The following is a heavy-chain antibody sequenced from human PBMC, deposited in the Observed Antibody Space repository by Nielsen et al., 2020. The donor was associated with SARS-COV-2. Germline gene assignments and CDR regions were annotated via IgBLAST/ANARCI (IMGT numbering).Heavy chain of an antibody. CDR3: ARLGFCSSTKCYGLNY. CDR1: GGSFSGYH. V-gene: IGHV4-34*01. CDR2: ITHSGST. D-gene: IGHD2-2*01. J-gene: IGHJ4*02. Sequence: SETLSLTCSVYGGSFSGYHWSWIRQSPGKGLEWIGEITHSGSTNYNPSLKSRVTISVDTSNNQFSLKLSSVTAADTAVYYCARLGFCSSTKCYGLNYWGQGTLVTVSS.